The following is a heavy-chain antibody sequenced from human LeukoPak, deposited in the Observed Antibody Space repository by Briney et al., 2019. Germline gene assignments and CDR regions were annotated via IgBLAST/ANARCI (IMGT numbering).Heavy chain of an antibody. CDR3: ARRAIVVVPAATETGFDY. CDR2: INPNSGGT. Sequence: ASVKVSCKASGYTLTGYYMHWVRQAPGQGLEWMGWINPNSGGTNYAQKFQGRVTMTRDTSISTAYMELSRLRSDDTAVYYCARRAIVVVPAATETGFDYWGQGTLVTVSS. D-gene: IGHD2-2*01. J-gene: IGHJ4*02. V-gene: IGHV1-2*02. CDR1: GYTLTGYY.